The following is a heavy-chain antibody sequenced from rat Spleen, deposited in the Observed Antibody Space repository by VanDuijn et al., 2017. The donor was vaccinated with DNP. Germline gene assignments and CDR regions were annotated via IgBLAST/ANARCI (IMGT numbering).Heavy chain of an antibody. CDR2: ISYSGST. V-gene: IGHV3-1*01. CDR3: ASGGAGIWFAY. D-gene: IGHD4-2*01. Sequence: EVQLQESGSGLVKPSQSLSLTCSVTGYSITNNYWGWIRQFPGHKMEWMGYISYSGSTSYHPSLKSRISITRDTSKNQFLLQLNSVTTEDTATYYCASGGAGIWFAYWGQGTLVTVSS. J-gene: IGHJ3*01. CDR1: GYSITNNY.